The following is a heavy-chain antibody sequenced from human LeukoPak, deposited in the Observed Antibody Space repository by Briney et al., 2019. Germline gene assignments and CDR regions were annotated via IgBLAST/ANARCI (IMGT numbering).Heavy chain of an antibody. V-gene: IGHV4-38-2*01. CDR3: AKWADWEQIDI. CDR1: GYSISSGYY. Sequence: SETLSLSCAVSGYSISSGYYWGWIRQPPGKGLEWIGSIYHSGSTYYNPSLKSRVTISVDTSKNQFSLKLSSVTAADTAVYYCAKWADWEQIDIWGQGTMDTVSS. D-gene: IGHD1-26*01. CDR2: IYHSGST. J-gene: IGHJ3*02.